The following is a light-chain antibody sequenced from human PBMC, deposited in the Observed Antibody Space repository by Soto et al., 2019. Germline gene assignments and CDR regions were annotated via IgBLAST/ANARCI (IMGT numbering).Light chain of an antibody. CDR3: QQYHNWPPWT. V-gene: IGKV3-15*01. Sequence: DIVMTQSPATLSVSPGARATLSCRASQTVSSNLAWYQQKPGQAPRLLIYDASTRATGIPARFSGSGSGTEFTLTISSLQSEDSAVYYCQQYHNWPPWTFGQGTKVEIK. CDR2: DAS. CDR1: QTVSSN. J-gene: IGKJ1*01.